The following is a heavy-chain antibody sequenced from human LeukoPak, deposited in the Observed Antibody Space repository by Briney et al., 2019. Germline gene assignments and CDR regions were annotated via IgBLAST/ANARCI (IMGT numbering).Heavy chain of an antibody. CDR3: ARGLIAAAGTGDFDY. Sequence: ASVKVSCKASGYTFTGYYMHWVRQAPGQGLEWMGWINPNSVGTNYAQKYQGWVTMTRDTSISTAYMELSRLRSDDTAVYYCARGLIAAAGTGDFDYWGQGTLVTVSS. V-gene: IGHV1-2*04. CDR2: INPNSVGT. CDR1: GYTFTGYY. D-gene: IGHD6-13*01. J-gene: IGHJ4*02.